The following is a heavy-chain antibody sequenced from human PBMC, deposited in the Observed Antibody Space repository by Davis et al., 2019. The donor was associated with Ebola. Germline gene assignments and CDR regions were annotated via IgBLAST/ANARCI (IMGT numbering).Heavy chain of an antibody. D-gene: IGHD3-10*01. CDR3: ARGGRLMVRGVIPSY. Sequence: ASVKVSCKASGYTFTSYAMNWVRQAPGQGLEWMGWINTNPGNPTYAQGFTGRFVFSLDTSVSTAYLQISSLKAEDTAVYYCARGGRLMVRGVIPSYWGQGTLVTVSS. CDR2: INTNPGNP. V-gene: IGHV7-4-1*02. CDR1: GYTFTSYA. J-gene: IGHJ4*02.